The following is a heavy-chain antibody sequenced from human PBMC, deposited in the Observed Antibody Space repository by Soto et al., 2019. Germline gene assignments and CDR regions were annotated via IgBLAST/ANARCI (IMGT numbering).Heavy chain of an antibody. J-gene: IGHJ3*01. Sequence: QVHLVESGGGVVQPGRSLRLSCAASGFTFSSYGMHWVRQAPGKGLEWVAVMSDDGSNKYYADSVKCRFTISRDNYKNTLYLQMNSLRAEDTAGYYCAKELIRFGELMGVWGQGTMVTVSS. V-gene: IGHV3-30*18. D-gene: IGHD3-10*01. CDR2: MSDDGSNK. CDR3: AKELIRFGELMGV. CDR1: GFTFSSYG.